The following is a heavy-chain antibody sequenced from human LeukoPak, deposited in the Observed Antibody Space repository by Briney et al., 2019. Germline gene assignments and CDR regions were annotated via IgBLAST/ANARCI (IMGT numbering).Heavy chain of an antibody. CDR2: ISAYNGNT. Sequence: ASVKVSCKASGYTFTSYGISWVRQAPGQGLEWMGWISAYNGNTNYAQKLQGRVTMTTDTSTSTAYMELRSLRSDDTAVYYCARDVPDPVVPAAHDAFDIWGQGTMVTVSS. V-gene: IGHV1-18*01. J-gene: IGHJ3*02. CDR1: GYTFTSYG. CDR3: ARDVPDPVVPAAHDAFDI. D-gene: IGHD2-2*01.